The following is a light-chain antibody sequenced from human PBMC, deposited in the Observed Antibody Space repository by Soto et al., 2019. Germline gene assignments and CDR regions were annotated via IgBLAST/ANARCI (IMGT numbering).Light chain of an antibody. Sequence: QSVLTQPRSVSGSPGQSVTISCTGTSSDVGAYNYVSWYQQHPGKAPKLMISDVNKRPSGVPDRFSGSKSGNTASLTISGLQAEDEADYYCCSYAGSYTSYVFGTGTKATVL. CDR1: SSDVGAYNY. J-gene: IGLJ1*01. CDR2: DVN. CDR3: CSYAGSYTSYV. V-gene: IGLV2-11*01.